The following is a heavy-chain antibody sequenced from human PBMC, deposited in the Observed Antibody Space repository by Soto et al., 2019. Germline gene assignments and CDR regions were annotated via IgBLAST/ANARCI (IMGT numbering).Heavy chain of an antibody. CDR3: ARVKLELQRSFAFDI. V-gene: IGHV1-18*01. CDR2: ISAYNGNI. D-gene: IGHD1-7*01. J-gene: IGHJ3*02. Sequence: ASVKVSCKASGYTFTSYGISWVRQAPGQGLEWMGWISAYNGNINYAQKLQGRVTMTTDTSTSTAYMELRSLRSDDTAVYYCARVKLELQRSFAFDIWGQGTMVTVSS. CDR1: GYTFTSYG.